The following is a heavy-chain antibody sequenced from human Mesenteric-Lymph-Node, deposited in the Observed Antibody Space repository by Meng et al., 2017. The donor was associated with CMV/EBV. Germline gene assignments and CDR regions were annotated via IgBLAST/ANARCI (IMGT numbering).Heavy chain of an antibody. CDR1: GGTFSSYA. V-gene: IGHV1-69*10. J-gene: IGHJ6*02. D-gene: IGHD3-3*01. CDR2: IIPILGIA. CDR3: ARGVRRYYDFWSGYLRVYYYYGMDV. Sequence: SVKVSCKASGGTFSSYAISWVRQAPGQGLEWMGGIIPILGIANYAQKFQGRVTITADKSTSTAYMELSSLRSEDTAVDYCARGVRRYYDFWSGYLRVYYYYGMDVWGQGTTVTVSS.